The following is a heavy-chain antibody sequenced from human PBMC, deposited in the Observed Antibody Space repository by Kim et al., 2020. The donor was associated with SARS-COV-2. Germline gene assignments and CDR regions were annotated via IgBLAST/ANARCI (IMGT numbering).Heavy chain of an antibody. CDR1: GFSFSSYG. CDR2: ISYDGSNK. V-gene: IGHV3-30*04. J-gene: IGHJ6*02. CDR3: ARARSPLIFGVVIIGGGMDV. Sequence: GGSLRLSCAASGFSFSSYGMHWVRQAPGKGLEGVAVISYDGSNKYYGDSVKGRFTISRDNSKNTLYLQMNSLRAGDTAVYYCARARSPLIFGVVIIGGGMDVWGHGPTVPVSS. D-gene: IGHD3-3*01.